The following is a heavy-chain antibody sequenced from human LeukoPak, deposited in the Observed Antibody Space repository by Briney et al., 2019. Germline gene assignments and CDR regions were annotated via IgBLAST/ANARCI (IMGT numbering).Heavy chain of an antibody. CDR2: IYYSGST. D-gene: IGHD3-3*01. V-gene: IGHV4-39*07. CDR1: GGSISSSSYY. Sequence: SETLSLTCTVSGGSISSSSYYWGWIRQPPGKGLEWIGSIYYSGSTYYNPSLKSRVTISVDTSKNQFSLKLSSVTAADTAVYYCARVTHYDFWSGSVDYWGQGTLVTVSS. J-gene: IGHJ4*02. CDR3: ARVTHYDFWSGSVDY.